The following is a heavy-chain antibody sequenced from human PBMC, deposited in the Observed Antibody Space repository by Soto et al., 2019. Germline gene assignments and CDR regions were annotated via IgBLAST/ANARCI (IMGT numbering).Heavy chain of an antibody. J-gene: IGHJ2*01. Sequence: SETLSLTCAVYGGSFSGYYWSWIRQPPGKGLEWIGEINHSGSTNYNPSLKSRVTISVDTSKNQFSLKLSSVTAADTAVYYCARADYGNNWYFDLWGRGTLVTV. V-gene: IGHV4-34*01. D-gene: IGHD4-17*01. CDR3: ARADYGNNWYFDL. CDR1: GGSFSGYY. CDR2: INHSGST.